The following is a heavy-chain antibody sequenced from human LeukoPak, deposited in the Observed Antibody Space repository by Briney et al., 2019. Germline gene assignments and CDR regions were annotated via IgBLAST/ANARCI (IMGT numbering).Heavy chain of an antibody. CDR3: ARGQVAASRGTFDY. V-gene: IGHV5-51*01. J-gene: IGHJ4*02. D-gene: IGHD1-26*01. CDR1: GYSFTTHW. Sequence: GESLKISCKGSGYSFTTHWIAWVRQMPGKGLEWMGIIYPGDSDTRYSPSFQGQVTISADRSITTAYLQWSSLKASDTAMYYCARGQVAASRGTFDYWGQGTLVTVSS. CDR2: IYPGDSDT.